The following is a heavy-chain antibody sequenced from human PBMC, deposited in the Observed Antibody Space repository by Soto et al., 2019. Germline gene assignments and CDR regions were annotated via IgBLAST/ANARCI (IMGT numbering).Heavy chain of an antibody. CDR3: ARAIWYCSGGSCYPDAFDI. D-gene: IGHD2-15*01. CDR2: IYHSGST. J-gene: IGHJ3*02. Sequence: SETLSLTCAVSGGSISSSNWWSWVRQPPGKGLEWIGEIYHSGSTNYNPSLKSRVTISVDKSKNQFSLKLSSVTAADTAVYYCARAIWYCSGGSCYPDAFDIWGQGTMVTVAS. CDR1: GGSISSSNW. V-gene: IGHV4-4*02.